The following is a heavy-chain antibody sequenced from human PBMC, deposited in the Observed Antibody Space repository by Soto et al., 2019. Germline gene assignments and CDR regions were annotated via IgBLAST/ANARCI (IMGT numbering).Heavy chain of an antibody. D-gene: IGHD3-9*01. Sequence: HPGGSLRLSCAASRFTVSSHAMHWVRQAPGKGLEWVAVISHDGRQKHYVDSVKGRFTLSRDESDNTVYLQMNSLRPEDTAVYYCAKDVYFDSYYFDQWGQGTLVTVSS. CDR3: AKDVYFDSYYFDQ. CDR2: ISHDGRQK. V-gene: IGHV3-30*04. CDR1: RFTVSSHA. J-gene: IGHJ4*02.